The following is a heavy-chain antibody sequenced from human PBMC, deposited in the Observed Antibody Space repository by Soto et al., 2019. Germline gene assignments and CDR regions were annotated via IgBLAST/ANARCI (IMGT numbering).Heavy chain of an antibody. V-gene: IGHV3-15*01. D-gene: IGHD3-3*01. CDR3: TTQVVHYDFWSGYYTALFDP. Sequence: GGSLTLSCAASGFSFSTAWMRWDRPAPGKGLEWVGRIKSKTDGGTTDYAAPVKGRFTISRDDSKNTLYLQMNSLKTEDTAVYYCTTQVVHYDFWSGYYTALFDPWGQGTLVTVSS. CDR2: IKSKTDGGTT. CDR1: GFSFSTAW. J-gene: IGHJ5*02.